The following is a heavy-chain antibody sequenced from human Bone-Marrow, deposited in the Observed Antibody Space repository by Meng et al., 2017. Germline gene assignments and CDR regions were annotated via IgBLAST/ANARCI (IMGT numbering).Heavy chain of an antibody. Sequence: SLKISCAASGFTFSSYWMHWVRQAPGKGLEWVSGISWNSGSIGYADSVKGRFTISRDNAKNSLYLQMNSLRAEDTALYYCAKGVNRGYSYGYVIDYWGQRSLVTVSS. CDR1: GFTFSSYW. J-gene: IGHJ4*02. CDR3: AKGVNRGYSYGYVIDY. V-gene: IGHV3-9*01. D-gene: IGHD5-18*01. CDR2: ISWNSGSI.